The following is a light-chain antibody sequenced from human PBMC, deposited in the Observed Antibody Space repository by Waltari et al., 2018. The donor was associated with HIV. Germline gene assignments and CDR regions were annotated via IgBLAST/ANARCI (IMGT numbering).Light chain of an antibody. CDR2: DTY. CDR3: GTWGGGVTSFYV. CDR1: DAAMVNSH. J-gene: IGLJ1*01. Sequence: QSVLTQPPSVSAAPGQKVTISCSGSDAAMVNSHVSWYQPLPGTAPKLLIFDTYKRPSGVPYRFSASKSGTSATLGITGLQAGDEADYYCGTWGGGVTSFYVFGTGTKVTVL. V-gene: IGLV1-51*01.